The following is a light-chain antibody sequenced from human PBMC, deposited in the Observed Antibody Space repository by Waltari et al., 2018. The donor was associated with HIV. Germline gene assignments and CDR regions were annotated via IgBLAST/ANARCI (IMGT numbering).Light chain of an antibody. CDR1: SLAKQY. CDR2: KDT. J-gene: IGLJ2*01. V-gene: IGLV3-25*03. CDR3: QSADTSGTYVV. Sequence: SFELAQPPSVSVSPGQTATITCSGESLAKQYGYWYQQKSGQAPLLVIYKDTVRPSGIPDRFSGSTSGAIVTLTISGVQAEDEADYYCQSADTSGTYVVFGGGTKLTVL.